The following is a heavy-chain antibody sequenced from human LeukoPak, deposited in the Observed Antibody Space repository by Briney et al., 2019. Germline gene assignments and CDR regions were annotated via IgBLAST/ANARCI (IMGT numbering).Heavy chain of an antibody. D-gene: IGHD5-18*01. Sequence: PGGSLRLSCAASGFTSSNAWMSWVRQAPGKGLEWVGRIKSKTDGGTTDYAAPVKGRFTISRDDSKNTLYLQMNSLKTEDTAVYYCTTEPDTAMVMIGYYYYMDVWGKGTTVTVSS. J-gene: IGHJ6*03. CDR3: TTEPDTAMVMIGYYYYMDV. V-gene: IGHV3-15*01. CDR1: GFTSSNAW. CDR2: IKSKTDGGTT.